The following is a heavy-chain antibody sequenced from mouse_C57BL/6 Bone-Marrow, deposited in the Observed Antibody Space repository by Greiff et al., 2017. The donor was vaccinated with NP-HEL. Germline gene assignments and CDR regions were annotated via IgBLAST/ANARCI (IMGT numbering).Heavy chain of an antibody. Sequence: VQLQQSGAELVRPGASVKLSCKASGYTFTDYYINWVKQRPGQGLEWIARIYPGSGNTYYNEKFKGKATLTAEKSSSTAYMQLSSLTSEDSAVYFCALVTTVVARTGFAYWGQGTLVTVSA. CDR2: IYPGSGNT. CDR1: GYTFTDYY. D-gene: IGHD1-1*01. CDR3: ALVTTVVARTGFAY. V-gene: IGHV1-76*01. J-gene: IGHJ3*01.